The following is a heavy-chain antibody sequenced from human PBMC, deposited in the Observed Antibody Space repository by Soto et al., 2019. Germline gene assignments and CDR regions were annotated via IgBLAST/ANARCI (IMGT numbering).Heavy chain of an antibody. CDR2: ISSSGSTI. V-gene: IGHV3-11*01. CDR1: GFTFSDYY. D-gene: IGHD3-22*01. J-gene: IGHJ5*02. CDR3: AGQPYYYDSSGYYFYWFDP. Sequence: GGSLRLSCAASGFTFSDYYMSWIRQAPGKGLEWASYISSSGSTIYYVDSVKGRFTISRDNAKNSLYLQMNSLRAEDTAVYYCAGQPYYYDSSGYYFYWFDPWGQGTLVTVSS.